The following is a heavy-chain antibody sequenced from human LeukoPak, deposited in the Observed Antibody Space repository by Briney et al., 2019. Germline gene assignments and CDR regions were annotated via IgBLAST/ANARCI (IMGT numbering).Heavy chain of an antibody. J-gene: IGHJ6*02. CDR3: ARGQGGSLYYYYGMDV. CDR2: IYYSGST. Sequence: PSETLSLTCTVSGGSISSGGYYWSWIRQHPGKGLEWIGYIYYSGSTNYNPSLKSRVTISVDTSKNQFSLKLSSVTAADTAVYYCARGQGGSLYYYYGMDVWGQGTTVTVSS. V-gene: IGHV4-31*03. D-gene: IGHD1-26*01. CDR1: GGSISSGGYY.